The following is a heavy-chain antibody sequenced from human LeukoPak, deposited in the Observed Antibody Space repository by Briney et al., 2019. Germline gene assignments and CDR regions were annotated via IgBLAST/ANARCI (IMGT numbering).Heavy chain of an antibody. J-gene: IGHJ6*02. CDR2: INPSGGST. CDR1: GYTFTSYY. CDR3: ARLPVAGLTTLNYYYGMDV. D-gene: IGHD6-19*01. V-gene: IGHV1-46*01. Sequence: ASVKVSCKASGYTFTSYYMHWVRQAPGQGLEWMGIINPSGGSTSYAQKFQGRVTMTRDTSTSTVYMELSSLRSEDTAVYYCARLPVAGLTTLNYYYGMDVWGQGTTVTASS.